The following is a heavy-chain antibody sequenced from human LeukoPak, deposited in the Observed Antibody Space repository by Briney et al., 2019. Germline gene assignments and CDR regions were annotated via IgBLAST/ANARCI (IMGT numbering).Heavy chain of an antibody. V-gene: IGHV5-51*01. D-gene: IGHD3-10*01. CDR2: IYPGDSDT. J-gene: IGHJ5*02. CDR1: GYSFTSYW. Sequence: GESLKTSCRGSGYSFTSYWIGWGRQMPGKGLEWMGIIYPGDSDTRYSPSFQGQVTISADKSISTAYLQWSSLKASDTAMYYCARQVWFGEFWFDPWGQGTLVTVSS. CDR3: ARQVWFGEFWFDP.